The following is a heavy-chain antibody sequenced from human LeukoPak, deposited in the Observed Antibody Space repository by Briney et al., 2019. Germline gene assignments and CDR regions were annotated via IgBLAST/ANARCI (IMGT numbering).Heavy chain of an antibody. CDR3: ARAQFYGSGSYVHYGMDV. CDR1: GFTFSSYS. CDR2: ISSSSSYI. J-gene: IGHJ6*02. Sequence: PGGSLRLSCAASGFTFSSYSMNWVRQAPGKGLEWVSSISSSSSYIYYADSVKGRFTISRDNAKNSLYLQMNSLRAEDTAVYYCARAQFYGSGSYVHYGMDVWGQGTTVTVSS. V-gene: IGHV3-21*01. D-gene: IGHD3-10*01.